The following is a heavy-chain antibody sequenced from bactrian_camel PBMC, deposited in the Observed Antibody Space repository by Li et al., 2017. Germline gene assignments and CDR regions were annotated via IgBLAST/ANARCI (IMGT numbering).Heavy chain of an antibody. CDR2: IGWDGNT. CDR3: MSDNTRMSGGTSSECKGFRYLEV. Sequence: HVQLVESGGGSVQAGGSLKHSCAALGRFYSNYCMGWFRQAPGKEREGVAIIGWDGNTDYADFVKGRFTISKDNAKNTLYLQMNSLKPEDTAVYYCMSDNTRMSGGTSSECKGFRYLEVWGQGTQVTVS. V-gene: IGHV3S53*01. J-gene: IGHJ2*01. CDR1: GRFYSNYC. D-gene: IGHD2*01.